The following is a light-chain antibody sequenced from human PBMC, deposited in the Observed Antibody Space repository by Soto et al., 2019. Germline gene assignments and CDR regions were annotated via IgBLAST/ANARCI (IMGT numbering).Light chain of an antibody. V-gene: IGLV8-61*01. CDR3: VLYMGSDVV. CDR2: SKN. CDR1: SGSVSTSYY. J-gene: IGLJ2*01. Sequence: QAVVTQEPSFSVSPGGTVTLTCGLSSGSVSTSYYPSWYQQTPGQAPRTLIYSKNTRSSGVPDRFSGSILGNKAALTITGAQADDESDYFCVLYMGSDVVFGGGTKLTVL.